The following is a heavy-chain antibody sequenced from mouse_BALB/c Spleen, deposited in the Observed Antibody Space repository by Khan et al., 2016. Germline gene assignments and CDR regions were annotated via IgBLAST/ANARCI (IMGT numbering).Heavy chain of an antibody. CDR3: DSLYYGYGVY. CDR2: IDPANGNT. V-gene: IGHV14-3*02. J-gene: IGHJ2*01. CDR1: GFNIKDTY. D-gene: IGHD2-2*01. Sequence: VQLQQSGAELVKPGASVKLSCTAAGFNIKDTYMHWVKQRPEQGLEWIGRIDPANGNTKYDPKFQGKATITADTSSNTASMQLSSLTSEDTADYYCDSLYYGYGVYWGQGTTLTVSS.